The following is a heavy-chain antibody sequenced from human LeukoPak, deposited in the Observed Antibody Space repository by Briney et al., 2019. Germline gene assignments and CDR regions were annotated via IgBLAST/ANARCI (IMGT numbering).Heavy chain of an antibody. CDR3: ATGGYLYDACYF. CDR2: INPNSGGT. V-gene: IGHV1-2*02. Sequence: ASVKVSCKASGYTFSGYYMHLIRQAPGQGLEWMGWINPNSGGTNFAQKFQGRVTMTRDTSISTAYMELSRLRLDDTAVYYCATGGYLYDACYFWGQGTMVTVSS. CDR1: GYTFSGYY. J-gene: IGHJ3*01. D-gene: IGHD3-16*01.